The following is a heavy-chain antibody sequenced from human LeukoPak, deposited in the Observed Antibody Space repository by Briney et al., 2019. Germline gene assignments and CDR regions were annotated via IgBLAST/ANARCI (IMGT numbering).Heavy chain of an antibody. CDR1: GDSVSSNSS. Sequence: SQTLSLTCAISGDSVSSNSSWNWIRQSPSRGLEWLGRTYYRSKWYNDYVVSVRSRININPDTSKNLFSLQLNSVTPEDTAVYYCARGGQGDGYSADEAFDIWGQGTMVTVS. J-gene: IGHJ3*02. CDR2: TYYRSKWYN. V-gene: IGHV6-1*01. CDR3: ARGGQGDGYSADEAFDI. D-gene: IGHD5-18*01.